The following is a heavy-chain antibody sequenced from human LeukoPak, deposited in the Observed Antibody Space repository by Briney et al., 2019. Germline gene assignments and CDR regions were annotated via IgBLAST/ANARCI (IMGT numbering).Heavy chain of an antibody. CDR3: ARELNRYYYYYYMDV. Sequence: PSETLSLTCTVSGGSISSSSYYWGWIRQPPGKGPEWIGSIYYSGSTYYNPSLKSRVTISVDTSKNQFSLRLSSVTAADTAVYYCARELNRYYYYYYMDVWGKGTTVTISS. J-gene: IGHJ6*03. CDR1: GGSISSSSYY. CDR2: IYYSGST. V-gene: IGHV4-39*07.